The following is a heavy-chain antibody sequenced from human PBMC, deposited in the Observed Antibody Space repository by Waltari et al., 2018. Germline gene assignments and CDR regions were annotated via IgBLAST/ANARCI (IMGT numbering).Heavy chain of an antibody. CDR3: ASPTVVTHDAFDI. Sequence: QVQLVQSGAEVKKPGSSVKVSCKASGGTFSSSAISWVRQAPGRGLEWMGGIIPIFCTANYAQKFQGRVTITADESTSTAYMELSSLRSEDTAVYYCASPTVVTHDAFDIWGQGTMVTVSS. CDR2: IIPIFCTA. D-gene: IGHD4-17*01. V-gene: IGHV1-69*01. CDR1: GGTFSSSA. J-gene: IGHJ3*02.